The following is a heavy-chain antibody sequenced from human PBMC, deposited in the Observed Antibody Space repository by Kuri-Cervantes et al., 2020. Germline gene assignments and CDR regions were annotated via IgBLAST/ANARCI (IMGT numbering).Heavy chain of an antibody. CDR2: IWYDGSNK. Sequence: GGSLRLSCAASGFTFSSYSMHWVRQAPGKGLEWVAVIWYDGSNKYYADSVKGRFTISRDNSKNTLYLQMNSLRAEDTALYYCAKDSRYDYVWGGYFQHWGQGTLVTVSS. CDR3: AKDSRYDYVWGGYFQH. V-gene: IGHV3-30*02. D-gene: IGHD3-16*01. CDR1: GFTFSSYS. J-gene: IGHJ1*01.